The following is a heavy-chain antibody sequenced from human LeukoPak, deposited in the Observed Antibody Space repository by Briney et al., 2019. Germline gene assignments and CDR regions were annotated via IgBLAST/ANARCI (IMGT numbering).Heavy chain of an antibody. CDR1: GFTFSSYA. V-gene: IGHV3-23*01. J-gene: IGHJ1*01. CDR2: ISGSGGST. D-gene: IGHD6-19*01. CDR3: ARDSSPVAGTIYFQH. Sequence: GGSLRLSCAASGFTFSSYAMSWVRQAPGKGLEWVSAISGSGGSTYYADSVKGRFTISRDNSKNTLYLQMNSLRGEDTAVYYCARDSSPVAGTIYFQHWGQGTLVTVSS.